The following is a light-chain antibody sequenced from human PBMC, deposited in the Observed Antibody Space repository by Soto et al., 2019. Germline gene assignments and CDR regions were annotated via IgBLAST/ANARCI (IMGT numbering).Light chain of an antibody. V-gene: IGLV1-47*02. CDR1: SSNIGRNY. Sequence: QSVLTQPPSASGTPGQRVIISCSGSSSNIGRNYLYWYQQLPGTAPKLLIYNNNQRPSEVPDRFSGSKSGTSASLAISGLRSEDEADYYCAAWDDRLSVVFGGGTKVTVL. CDR2: NNN. J-gene: IGLJ3*02. CDR3: AAWDDRLSVV.